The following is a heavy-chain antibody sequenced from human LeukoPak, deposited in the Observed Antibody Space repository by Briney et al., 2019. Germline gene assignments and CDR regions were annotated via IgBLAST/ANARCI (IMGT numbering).Heavy chain of an antibody. V-gene: IGHV3-74*01. Sequence: PGGSLRLSCAASGFGFSNYWMHWVRQGPEKGLVWVSRINSDGNSTSYADSVKGRFTISRDNAKNTLFLQMNSLRAEDTAVYFCARGGDWVQFASHIDYWGQGTLVTVSS. CDR3: ARGGDWVQFASHIDY. D-gene: IGHD5-24*01. CDR1: GFGFSNYW. J-gene: IGHJ4*02. CDR2: INSDGNST.